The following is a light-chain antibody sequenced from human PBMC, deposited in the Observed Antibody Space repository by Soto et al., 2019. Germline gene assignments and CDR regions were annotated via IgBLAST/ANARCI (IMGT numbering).Light chain of an antibody. CDR2: GVS. CDR3: HQHGGSPET. V-gene: IGKV3-20*01. Sequence: EIVLTQSPGTLSLSPGERATLSCRASQSVSSSYLAWYQQKPGQAPRLLIYGVSSRATGIPDRFSGSGSGTEFTLTISGLEPEDSGIYHCHQHGGSPETFGQGTKVDIK. J-gene: IGKJ1*01. CDR1: QSVSSSY.